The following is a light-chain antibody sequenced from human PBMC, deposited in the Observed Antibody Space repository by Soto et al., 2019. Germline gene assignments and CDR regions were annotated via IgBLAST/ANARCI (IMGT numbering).Light chain of an antibody. CDR3: QQYDNLPIT. Sequence: DIPMTQSPSSLSASVGVRFTITCQASQDISNYLNWYQQKPGKAPKLLIYDASNLETGVPSRFSGSGSGTDFTFTISSLQPEDIATYYCQQYDNLPITFGGGTKVEIK. CDR1: QDISNY. J-gene: IGKJ4*01. CDR2: DAS. V-gene: IGKV1-33*01.